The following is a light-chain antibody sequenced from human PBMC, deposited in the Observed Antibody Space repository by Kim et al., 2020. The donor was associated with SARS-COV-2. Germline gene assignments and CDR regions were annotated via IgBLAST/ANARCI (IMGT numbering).Light chain of an antibody. CDR1: KLGDKY. Sequence: SWSPGQTASITCSGDKLGDKYACWYQQKPGPSPVLVIYQDSKRPSGIPERFSGSNSGNTATLTISGTQAMDEADYYCQAWDSSLGAFGGGTQLTVL. V-gene: IGLV3-1*01. J-gene: IGLJ2*01. CDR2: QDS. CDR3: QAWDSSLGA.